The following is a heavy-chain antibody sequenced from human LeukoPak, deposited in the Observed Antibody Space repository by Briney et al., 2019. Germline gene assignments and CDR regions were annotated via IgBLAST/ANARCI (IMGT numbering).Heavy chain of an antibody. D-gene: IGHD6-25*01. V-gene: IGHV4-59*08. CDR3: ARQGGGFWYFDL. J-gene: IGHJ2*01. CDR2: IYYSGST. CDR1: GGSISSYY. Sequence: SETLSLTCTVSGGSISSYYWSWVRQPPGKGLEWIGYIYYSGSTNYNPSLKSRVTISVDTSKNQFSLKLSSVTAADTAVYYCARQGGGFWYFDLWGRGTPVTVSS.